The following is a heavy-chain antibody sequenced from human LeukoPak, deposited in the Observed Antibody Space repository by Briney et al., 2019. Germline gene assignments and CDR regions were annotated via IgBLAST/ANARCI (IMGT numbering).Heavy chain of an antibody. CDR2: MFYTGTT. Sequence: SETLSLTCTVSGGSISSGGYYWSGIRQPPGKGLEWIGYMFYTGTTNYNPSLKSRVTISADTSKNQFSLRLSSVTAADTAVYYCARGGSGYPFDYWGQGILVTVSS. V-gene: IGHV4-61*08. J-gene: IGHJ4*02. CDR1: GGSISSGGYY. CDR3: ARGGSGYPFDY. D-gene: IGHD3-3*01.